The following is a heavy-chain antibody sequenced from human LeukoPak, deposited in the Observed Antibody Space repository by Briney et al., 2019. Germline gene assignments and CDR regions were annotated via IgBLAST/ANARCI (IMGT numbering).Heavy chain of an antibody. J-gene: IGHJ4*02. V-gene: IGHV5-51*01. Sequence: GESLKISCKGSGYSFTTYWIGWVRQMPGKGLGWMGIIYPGDSNTRNSPSFQGQVTISADKSISTAYLQWSSLKASDTALYYCARRDSSGYYDYWGQGTLVTVSS. CDR3: ARRDSSGYYDY. CDR2: IYPGDSNT. D-gene: IGHD3-22*01. CDR1: GYSFTTYW.